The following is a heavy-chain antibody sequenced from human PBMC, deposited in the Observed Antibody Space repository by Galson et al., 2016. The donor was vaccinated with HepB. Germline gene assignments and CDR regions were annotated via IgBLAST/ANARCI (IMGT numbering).Heavy chain of an antibody. V-gene: IGHV3-30-3*01. CDR3: ARDGFILGSLSGDYYYGLDV. CDR1: GFTFSSYA. Sequence: SLRLSCAASGFTFSSYALHWVRQAPGKGLEWMAVISYDGTNKQYADSVKGRFTISRDNSKKTMFLQLNSLRGDDTAVYYCARDGFILGSLSGDYYYGLDVWGTGTTVFVSS. CDR2: ISYDGTNK. J-gene: IGHJ6*04. D-gene: IGHD6-6*01.